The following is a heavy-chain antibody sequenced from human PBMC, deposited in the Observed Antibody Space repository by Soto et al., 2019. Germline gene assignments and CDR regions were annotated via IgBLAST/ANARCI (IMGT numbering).Heavy chain of an antibody. D-gene: IGHD3-3*01. J-gene: IGHJ5*02. CDR3: ASGLQRYDFWSGYYTGGLFDP. CDR2: VYTAGNT. Sequence: GGSLRLSCVVSGLIVSTDNMSWVRQAPGKGLEWVSVVYTAGNTYYADSVKGRFTISRDTSKNTLSLQMNSLRAEDTAVYYCASGLQRYDFWSGYYTGGLFDPWGQGTLVTVSS. CDR1: GLIVSTDN. V-gene: IGHV3-66*01.